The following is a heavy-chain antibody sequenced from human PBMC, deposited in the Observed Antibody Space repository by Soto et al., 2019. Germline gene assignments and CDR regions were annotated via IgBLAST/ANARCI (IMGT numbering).Heavy chain of an antibody. D-gene: IGHD5-12*01. J-gene: IGHJ4*02. CDR3: ARADTSGYDYSDY. CDR1: SYTFTSYG. Sequence: VEVSCKASSYTFTSYGISWVRPAPGQGLEWMGWISAYNGNTNYAQKLQGRVTMTTDTSTSTAYMELRSLRSDDTAVYYCARADTSGYDYSDYWGQGTLVTVSS. CDR2: ISAYNGNT. V-gene: IGHV1-18*01.